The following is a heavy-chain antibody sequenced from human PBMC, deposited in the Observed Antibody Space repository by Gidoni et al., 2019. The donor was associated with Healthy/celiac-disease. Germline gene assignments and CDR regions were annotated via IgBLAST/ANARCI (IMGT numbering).Heavy chain of an antibody. J-gene: IGHJ6*02. CDR2: YGGSNK. D-gene: IGHD2-2*02. CDR3: ARDQVVVVPAAIFSYYGMDV. V-gene: IGHV3-30-3*01. Sequence: YGGSNKYYADSVKGRFTISRDNSKNTLYLQMNSLRAEDTAVYYCARDQVVVVPAAIFSYYGMDVWGQGTTVTVSS.